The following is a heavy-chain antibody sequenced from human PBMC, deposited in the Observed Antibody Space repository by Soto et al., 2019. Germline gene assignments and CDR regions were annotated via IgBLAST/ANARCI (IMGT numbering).Heavy chain of an antibody. J-gene: IGHJ4*02. CDR2: IYYSGST. D-gene: IGHD3-22*01. V-gene: IGHV4-59*08. Sequence: PSETLSLTCTVSGGSISPYYWSWIRQPPGKGLEWVGYIYYSGSTNYNPSLKSRVTISVDTSKNQFSLKLSSVTAADTAVYYCARFTYYYDSSGYYSPYYFDYWGQGTLVTVSS. CDR3: ARFTYYYDSSGYYSPYYFDY. CDR1: GGSISPYY.